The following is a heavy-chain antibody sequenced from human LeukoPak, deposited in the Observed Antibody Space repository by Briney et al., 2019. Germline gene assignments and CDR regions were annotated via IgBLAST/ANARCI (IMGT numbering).Heavy chain of an antibody. V-gene: IGHV4-61*02. CDR1: GGSISSGSYY. D-gene: IGHD2-15*01. Sequence: SQTLSLTCTVSGGSISSGSYYWSWIRQPAGKGLEWIGRIYTSGGTNYNPSLKSRVTISVDTSKNQFSLKLSSVTAADTAVYYCARGVPYCSGGSCYSSWFDPWGQGTLVTVSS. CDR3: ARGVPYCSGGSCYSSWFDP. J-gene: IGHJ5*02. CDR2: IYTSGGT.